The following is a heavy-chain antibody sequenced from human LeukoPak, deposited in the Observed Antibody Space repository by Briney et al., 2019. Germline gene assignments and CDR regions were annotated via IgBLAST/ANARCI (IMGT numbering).Heavy chain of an antibody. Sequence: EASVKVSCKASGGTFSSYAISWVRQAPGQGLEWMGRIIPILGIANYAQKFQGRVTITADKSTSTAYMELSSLRSEDTAVYYCARPYCSSTSCYKPGDNWFDPWGQGTLVTVSS. V-gene: IGHV1-69*04. J-gene: IGHJ5*02. CDR2: IIPILGIA. CDR1: GGTFSSYA. CDR3: ARPYCSSTSCYKPGDNWFDP. D-gene: IGHD2-2*02.